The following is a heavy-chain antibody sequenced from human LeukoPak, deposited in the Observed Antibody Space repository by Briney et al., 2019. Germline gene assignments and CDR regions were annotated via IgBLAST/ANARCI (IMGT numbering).Heavy chain of an antibody. CDR2: ISYDGSNK. Sequence: GGSLRLSCAASGFTFSSYAMHWVRQAPGKGLEWVAVISYDGSNKYYADSVKGRFTISRDNSKNTLYLQMNSLRAEDTAVYYCAKFFRRDGYNIDYWGQGTLVTVSS. J-gene: IGHJ4*02. D-gene: IGHD5-12*01. CDR1: GFTFSSYA. CDR3: AKFFRRDGYNIDY. V-gene: IGHV3-30*18.